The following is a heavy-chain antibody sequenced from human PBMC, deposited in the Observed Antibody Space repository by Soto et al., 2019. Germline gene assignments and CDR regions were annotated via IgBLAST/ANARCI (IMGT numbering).Heavy chain of an antibody. CDR3: ARARWYDAFDV. CDR1: GFFIGSGNY. Sequence: SETLSLTCAVSGFFIGSGNYWGWIRKPPGKGLEWIGSIFHGGNTYYNPSLKSRVTISVDMSKNQFSLKLNSVTAADTAVYYCARARWYDAFDVWGQGXVVTVSS. V-gene: IGHV4-38-2*01. J-gene: IGHJ3*01. D-gene: IGHD2-15*01. CDR2: IFHGGNT.